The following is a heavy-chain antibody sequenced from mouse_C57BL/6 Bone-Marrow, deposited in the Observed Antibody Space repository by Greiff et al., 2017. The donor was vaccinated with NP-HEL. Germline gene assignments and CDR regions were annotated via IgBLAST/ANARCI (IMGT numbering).Heavy chain of an antibody. CDR3: RWAYDGDSWYFDV. CDR2: YPGSGNTY. V-gene: IGHV1-83*01. J-gene: IGHJ1*03. CDR1: YTFTDYYM. D-gene: IGHD2-3*01. Sequence: VQLQQSGPELVKPGASVKMSCKASGYTFTDYYMHWVKQKPGKGLEWIGEIYPGSGNTYYNAKFKGKATLTADTSSSTAYMQLSSLTSEDSAVYFCARWAYDGDSWYFDVGGTGTTVTVSS.